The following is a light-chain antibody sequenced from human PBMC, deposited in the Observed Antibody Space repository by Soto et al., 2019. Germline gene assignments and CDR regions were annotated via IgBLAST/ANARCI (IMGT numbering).Light chain of an antibody. J-gene: IGKJ1*01. CDR2: WAS. CDR1: QNILYSSNNKNY. Sequence: DIVMTQSPDSLAVSLGERATINCKSSQNILYSSNNKNYLACYQQKPGQPPKLLIYWASTRESGVPDRFSGSGAGTDFTLTISSLQAEDVAVYYCQQYYSSPWTFGQGTKVDIK. CDR3: QQYYSSPWT. V-gene: IGKV4-1*01.